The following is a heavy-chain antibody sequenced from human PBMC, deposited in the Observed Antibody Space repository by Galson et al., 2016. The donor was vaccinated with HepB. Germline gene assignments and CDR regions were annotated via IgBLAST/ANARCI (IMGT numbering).Heavy chain of an antibody. CDR2: IYYSGST. CDR1: GDSISSSSYY. Sequence: SETLSLTCTVSGDSISSSSYYWDWIRQPPGKGLEWIGTIYYSGSTYYNPSLKSRVTMSLDTSKNQFSLNLNSVTAADTAIYYCAREVGGDLSRSLDYWGQGTLVTVSS. D-gene: IGHD3-16*02. CDR3: AREVGGDLSRSLDY. V-gene: IGHV4-39*07. J-gene: IGHJ4*02.